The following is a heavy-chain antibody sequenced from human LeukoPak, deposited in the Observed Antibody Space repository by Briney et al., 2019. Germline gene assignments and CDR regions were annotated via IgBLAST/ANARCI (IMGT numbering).Heavy chain of an antibody. J-gene: IGHJ3*02. CDR3: ARGINARVPAAKRMHAFDI. CDR2: MNPNSGNT. CDR1: GYTFTSYD. V-gene: IGHV1-8*01. D-gene: IGHD2-2*01. Sequence: ASVKVSFKASGYTFTSYDINWVRQATGQGLEWMGWMNPNSGNTGYAQKFQGRVTMTRNTSISTAYMELSSLRSEDTAVYYCARGINARVPAAKRMHAFDIWGQGTMVTVSS.